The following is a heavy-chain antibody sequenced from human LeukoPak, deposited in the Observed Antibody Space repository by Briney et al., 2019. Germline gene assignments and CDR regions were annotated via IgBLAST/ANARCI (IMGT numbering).Heavy chain of an antibody. CDR1: GFTFSNYN. CDR3: ARGNSSGWYAPFDY. V-gene: IGHV3-48*01. J-gene: IGHJ4*02. Sequence: GGSLRLSCAASGFTFSNYNMNWVRQAPGKGLEWVSYVSYESRTIYDADSVKGRFTISRDNAKNSLYLQMNSLRAEDTAVYYCARGNSSGWYAPFDYWGQGTLVTVSS. D-gene: IGHD6-19*01. CDR2: VSYESRTI.